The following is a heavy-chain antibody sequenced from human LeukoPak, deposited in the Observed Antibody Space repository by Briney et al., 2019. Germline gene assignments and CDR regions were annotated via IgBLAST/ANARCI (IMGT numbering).Heavy chain of an antibody. CDR2: IYYSGST. J-gene: IGHJ4*02. V-gene: IGHV4-59*08. Sequence: SETLSLTCTVSGGSISSYYWSWIRQPPGKGLEWIGYIYYSGSTNYNPALKSRVTISVDTSKNQFSLKLSSVTAADTAVYYCARLGRDYDILTGYYHPPLWGQGTLVTVSS. D-gene: IGHD3-9*01. CDR1: GGSISSYY. CDR3: ARLGRDYDILTGYYHPPL.